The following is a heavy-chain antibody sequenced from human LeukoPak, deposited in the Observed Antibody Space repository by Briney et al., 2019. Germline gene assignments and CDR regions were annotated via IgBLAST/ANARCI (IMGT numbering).Heavy chain of an antibody. V-gene: IGHV4-4*09. CDR1: GGSISSYY. D-gene: IGHD1-26*01. CDR3: AGRVGATIWTGLHF. CDR2: IYTSGST. Sequence: SETLSLTCTVSGGSISSYYWSWIRQPPGKGLEWIGYIYTSGSTNYNPSLKSRVTISVDTSKNQFSLKLSSVTAADTAVYYCAGRVGATIWTGLHFWGQGILVTVSS. J-gene: IGHJ4*02.